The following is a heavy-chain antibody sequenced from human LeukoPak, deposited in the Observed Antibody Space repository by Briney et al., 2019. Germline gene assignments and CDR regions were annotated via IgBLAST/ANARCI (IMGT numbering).Heavy chain of an antibody. D-gene: IGHD1-26*01. CDR1: GGSISSGDYC. J-gene: IGHJ3*02. V-gene: IGHV4-30-4*01. CDR2: IYYSGST. Sequence: SQTLSLTCTVSGGSISSGDYCWSWIRQPPGKGLEWIGYIYYSGSTYYTPSLKSRVTISVDTSKNQFSLKLSSVTAADTAVYYCARHQSEKLEDAFDIWGQGTMVTVSS. CDR3: ARHQSEKLEDAFDI.